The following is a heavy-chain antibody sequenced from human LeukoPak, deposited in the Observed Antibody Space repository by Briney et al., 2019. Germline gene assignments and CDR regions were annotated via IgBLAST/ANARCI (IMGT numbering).Heavy chain of an antibody. CDR1: GFTFSDHY. CDR2: TRNKPKGYTT. J-gene: IGHJ6*02. CDR3: TRGATEATRYYYGLDV. D-gene: IGHD5-12*01. Sequence: GGSLRLSCAASGFTFSDHYMDWVRQAPGKGLEWVGRTRNKPKGYTTEYAASVRGRFTISRDDSKNSLYLQISSLKTEDTAVYYCTRGATEATRYYYGLDVWGQGTTVTVSS. V-gene: IGHV3-72*01.